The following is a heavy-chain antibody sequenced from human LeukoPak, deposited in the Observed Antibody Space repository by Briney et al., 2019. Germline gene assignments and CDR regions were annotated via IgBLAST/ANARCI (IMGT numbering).Heavy chain of an antibody. CDR2: IKGDGSQK. V-gene: IGHV3-7*01. CDR3: ARLGVVATGPNWFDP. Sequence: GGSLRLSCAASGFTFSSYSMNWVRQAPGKGLEWVANIKGDGSQKYYVDSVEGRFTISRDNTKNSLYLQMNSLRAEDTAVYYCARLGVVATGPNWFDPWGQGTTVTVSS. J-gene: IGHJ5*02. D-gene: IGHD2-15*01. CDR1: GFTFSSYS.